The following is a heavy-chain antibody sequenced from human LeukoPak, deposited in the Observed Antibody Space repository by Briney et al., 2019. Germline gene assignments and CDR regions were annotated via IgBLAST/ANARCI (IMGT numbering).Heavy chain of an antibody. CDR1: GYTFTSYG. CDR3: ANLISSGQDY. V-gene: IGHV1-18*01. J-gene: IGHJ4*02. Sequence: GASVKVSCKASGYTFTSYGISWVRQAPGQGLEWMGWISAYNGNTNYAQKFQGRVTMTRDTSISTAYMELSRLRSDDTAVYYCANLISSGQDYWGQGTLVTVSS. D-gene: IGHD3-22*01. CDR2: ISAYNGNT.